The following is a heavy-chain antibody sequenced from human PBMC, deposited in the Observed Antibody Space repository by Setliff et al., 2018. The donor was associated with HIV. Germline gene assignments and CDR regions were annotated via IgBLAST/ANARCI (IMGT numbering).Heavy chain of an antibody. CDR1: GDSISSGGYY. J-gene: IGHJ3*02. CDR3: ARGTYTSRRGAFDI. CDR2: IFYSGTT. Sequence: PSETLSLTCTVSGDSISSGGYYWSWIRQHPGKGLEWIGYIFYSGTTYYNPSLKSRVTISVDTSKNQFSQKLTSVTAAETAVYYCARGTYTSRRGAFDIWGQGTMVTVSS. V-gene: IGHV4-31*03. D-gene: IGHD1-1*01.